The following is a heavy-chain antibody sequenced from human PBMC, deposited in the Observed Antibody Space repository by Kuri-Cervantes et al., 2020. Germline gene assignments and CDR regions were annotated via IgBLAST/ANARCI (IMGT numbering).Heavy chain of an antibody. Sequence: SETLSLTCTVSGGSISSYYWSWIRQPAGKGLEWIGRIYTSGSTNYNPSLKSRVTISVDKSKNQFSLKLSSVTAADTAVYYCARENYYDSSGYYSFDYWGQGTLVTVSS. CDR2: IYTSGST. V-gene: IGHV4-4*07. D-gene: IGHD3-22*01. CDR3: ARENYYDSSGYYSFDY. J-gene: IGHJ4*02. CDR1: GGSISSYY.